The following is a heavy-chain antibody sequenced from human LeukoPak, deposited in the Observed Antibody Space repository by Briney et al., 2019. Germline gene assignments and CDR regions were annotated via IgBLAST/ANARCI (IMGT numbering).Heavy chain of an antibody. J-gene: IGHJ4*02. CDR2: IYYSGTT. CDR3: AREGSRSSSPVDY. V-gene: IGHV4-59*01. Sequence: TSETLSLTCPVSGGSLRGYYWSWVRQPPGKGLEWIGYIYYSGTTNYNPSLKSRVTISVDKSKNQFSLKLSSVTAADTAVYYCAREGSRSSSPVDYWGQGTLVTVSS. CDR1: GGSLRGYY. D-gene: IGHD6-6*01.